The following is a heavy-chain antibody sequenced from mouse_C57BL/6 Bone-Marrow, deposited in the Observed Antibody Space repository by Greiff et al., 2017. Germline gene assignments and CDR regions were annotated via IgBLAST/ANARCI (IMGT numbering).Heavy chain of an antibody. J-gene: IGHJ3*01. CDR1: GFSLSTFGMG. V-gene: IGHV8-8*01. CDR3: ARVAWDGLWFAY. D-gene: IGHD2-3*01. CDR2: IWWDDDK. Sequence: QVTLKECGPGILQPSQTLSLTCSFSGFSLSTFGMGVGWIRQPSGKGLEWLAHIWWDDDKYYNPALKSRLTISKNTSKNQVFLKIANVDTADTATYYCARVAWDGLWFAYWGQGTLVTVSA.